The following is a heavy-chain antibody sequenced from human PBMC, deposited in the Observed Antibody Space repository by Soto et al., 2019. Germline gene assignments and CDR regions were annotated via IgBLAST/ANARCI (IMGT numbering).Heavy chain of an antibody. D-gene: IGHD6-6*01. V-gene: IGHV3-48*02. Sequence: GGSLRLSCAASGFTFSSYSMNWVRQAPGKGLEWVSYISSSSSTIYYADSVKGRFTISRDNAKNSLYLQMNSLRDEDTAVYYCSMPEYSSSSYGMYVWGQGSTVTVSS. J-gene: IGHJ6*02. CDR3: SMPEYSSSSYGMYV. CDR1: GFTFSSYS. CDR2: ISSSSSTI.